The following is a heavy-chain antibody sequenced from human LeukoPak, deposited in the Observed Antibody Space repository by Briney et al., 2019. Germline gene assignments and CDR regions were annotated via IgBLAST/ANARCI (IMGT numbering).Heavy chain of an antibody. Sequence: GGSLSLSCAASGFTFSSYSMNWVRQAPGKGLEWVPSISSSSSYIYYADSVKGRFTISRDNAKNSLYLQMNSLRAEDTAVYYCARIYDFWSGYADEDDYWGQGTLVTVSS. D-gene: IGHD3-3*01. CDR2: ISSSSSYI. CDR1: GFTFSSYS. J-gene: IGHJ4*02. CDR3: ARIYDFWSGYADEDDY. V-gene: IGHV3-21*01.